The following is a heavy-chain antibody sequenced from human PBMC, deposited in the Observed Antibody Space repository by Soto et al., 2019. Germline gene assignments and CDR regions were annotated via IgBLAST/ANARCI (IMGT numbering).Heavy chain of an antibody. V-gene: IGHV3-23*01. D-gene: IGHD1-26*01. CDR3: AKGRSGGTYSGAILPFDY. Sequence: EVQLLESGGGLVQPGGSLRLSCAASGFTFSTFAMSWVRQRPGKGLEWVSGISGSGGSTDYADSLKGRFTISRDNSNNTLYLQMSSLRVEATAVYYCAKGRSGGTYSGAILPFDYWGQGTLVTVSS. J-gene: IGHJ4*02. CDR2: ISGSGGST. CDR1: GFTFSTFA.